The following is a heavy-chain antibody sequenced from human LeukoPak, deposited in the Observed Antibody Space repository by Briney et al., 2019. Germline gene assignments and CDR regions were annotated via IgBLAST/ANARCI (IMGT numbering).Heavy chain of an antibody. CDR1: GGSISNTNYY. Sequence: SETLSLTCTVSGGSISNTNYYWGWIRQPPGKGLEWIGSINYSGTTYYDPSLKSRLTISVDTSKNQFSLKLSSVTAADTAVYYCARDVPTGYHDYWGQGTLVTVSS. CDR2: INYSGTT. CDR3: ARDVPTGYHDY. D-gene: IGHD3-9*01. J-gene: IGHJ4*02. V-gene: IGHV4-39*07.